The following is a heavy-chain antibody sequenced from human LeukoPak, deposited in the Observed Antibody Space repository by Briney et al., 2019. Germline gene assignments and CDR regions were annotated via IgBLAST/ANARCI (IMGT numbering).Heavy chain of an antibody. D-gene: IGHD6-6*01. CDR1: GGSLSSGSYY. CDR3: ARGSSSPLDY. CDR2: IYTSGST. J-gene: IGHJ4*02. Sequence: SETLSLTCTVSGGSLSSGSYYWSWIRPPAGKGLEWIGRIYTSGSTNYNPSLKSRVTISVDTSKNQFSLKLSSVTAADTAVYYCARGSSSPLDYWGQGTLVTVSS. V-gene: IGHV4-61*02.